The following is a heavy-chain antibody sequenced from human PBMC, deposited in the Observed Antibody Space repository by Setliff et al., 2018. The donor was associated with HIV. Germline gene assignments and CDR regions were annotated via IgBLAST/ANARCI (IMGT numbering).Heavy chain of an antibody. CDR1: GGSISSSSYY. J-gene: IGHJ3*02. CDR2: IYYSGST. Sequence: SETLSLTCTVSGGSISSSSYYWGWIRQPPGKGLEGIGSIYYSGSTYYNPSLKSRVTISVDTSKNQFSLKLSSVTAADTAVYYCARTHGDYVGDAFDSWGQGTMVT. V-gene: IGHV4-39*01. CDR3: ARTHGDYVGDAFDS. D-gene: IGHD4-17*01.